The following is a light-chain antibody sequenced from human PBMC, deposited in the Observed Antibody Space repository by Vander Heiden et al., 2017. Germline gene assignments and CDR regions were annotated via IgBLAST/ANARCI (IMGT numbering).Light chain of an antibody. CDR2: GAS. V-gene: IGKV3-20*01. CDR1: QSVSSSF. J-gene: IGKJ1*01. Sequence: EIESTQSPGTLALSSGERATLSCRASQSVSSSFLAWYQQKPGQAPRLLIYGASGRATGIPDRFSGSGSGTDFTLTISRLESEDFAVYYCQQYDSSPLWTFGQGTKVEIK. CDR3: QQYDSSPLWT.